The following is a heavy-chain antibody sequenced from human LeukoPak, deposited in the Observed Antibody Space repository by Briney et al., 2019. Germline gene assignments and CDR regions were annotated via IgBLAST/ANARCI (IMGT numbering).Heavy chain of an antibody. CDR2: INHNAEMI. CDR1: GFTFSDYY. Sequence: PGGSLRLSCAASGFTFSDYYMSWIRQAPGKGLEWIAYINHNAEMIFYPDFVKGRFTISRDNAKNSLYLQMNALRDEDTAIYYCARDHDWAFDLWGQGTLVTVSS. D-gene: IGHD3-9*01. CDR3: ARDHDWAFDL. J-gene: IGHJ4*02. V-gene: IGHV3-11*04.